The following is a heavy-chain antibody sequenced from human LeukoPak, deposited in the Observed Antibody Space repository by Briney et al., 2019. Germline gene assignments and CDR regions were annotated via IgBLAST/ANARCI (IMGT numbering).Heavy chain of an antibody. CDR3: AKGSRGSSWYTDFDY. V-gene: IGHV3-23*01. CDR2: ISGSGGST. CDR1: GLTFSSYA. D-gene: IGHD6-13*01. J-gene: IGHJ4*02. Sequence: GGSLTLSCAASGLTFSSYAMSWVRQAPGKGLEWVSAISGSGGSTYYADSVKGRFTISRDNSKNTLYLQMNSLRAEDTAVYYCAKGSRGSSWYTDFDYWGQGTLVTVSS.